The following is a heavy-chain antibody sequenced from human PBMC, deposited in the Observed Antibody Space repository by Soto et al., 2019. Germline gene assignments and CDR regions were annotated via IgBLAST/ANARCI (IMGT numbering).Heavy chain of an antibody. CDR1: GGSISSGGYY. CDR2: IYYSGST. J-gene: IGHJ6*02. Sequence: SETLSLTCTVSGGSISSGGYYWSWIRQHPGKGLEWIGYIYYSGSTYYNPSLKSRVTISVDTSKNQFSLKLSSVTAADTAVYYCARDPVAAAGTYGVGYYYGMDVWGQGTTVTVSS. CDR3: ARDPVAAAGTYGVGYYYGMDV. V-gene: IGHV4-31*03. D-gene: IGHD6-13*01.